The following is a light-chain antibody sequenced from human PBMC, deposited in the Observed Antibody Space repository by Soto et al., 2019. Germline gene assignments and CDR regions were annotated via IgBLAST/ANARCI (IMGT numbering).Light chain of an antibody. J-gene: IGKJ1*01. Sequence: EIVLTQSPATLSLSPGERATLSGRASQSVSSSYLAWYQQKPGQAPRLLIYGASSRATGIPDRFSGSGSGTDFTLTISRLEPEDFAVYYCQQYGSRWTFGQGTKVDI. CDR2: GAS. V-gene: IGKV3-20*01. CDR3: QQYGSRWT. CDR1: QSVSSSY.